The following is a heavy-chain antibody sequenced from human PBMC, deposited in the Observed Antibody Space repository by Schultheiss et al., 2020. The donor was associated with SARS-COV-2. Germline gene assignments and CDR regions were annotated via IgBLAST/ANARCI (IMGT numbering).Heavy chain of an antibody. Sequence: SETLSLTCTVSGGSISSYYCSWIRQPPGKGLEWIGYIYYSGSTNYNPSLKSRVTISVDTSKNQFSLKLSSVTAADTAVYYCARDRELLWFRYYYYGMDVWGQGTTVTVFS. V-gene: IGHV4-59*01. J-gene: IGHJ6*02. D-gene: IGHD3-10*01. CDR3: ARDRELLWFRYYYYGMDV. CDR2: IYYSGST. CDR1: GGSISSYY.